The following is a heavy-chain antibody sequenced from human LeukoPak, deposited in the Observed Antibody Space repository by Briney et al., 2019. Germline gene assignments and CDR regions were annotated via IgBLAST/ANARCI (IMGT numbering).Heavy chain of an antibody. CDR1: GGTVTSSTYF. CDR2: ISYSGAT. V-gene: IGHV4-39*07. J-gene: IGHJ4*02. D-gene: IGHD3-10*01. CDR3: ARAYGSGSYVYFDY. Sequence: SETLSLTCTLSGGTVTSSTYFWGWIRQPPGKGLEWIGSISYSGATYYNPSLKSRVSMSVHTSKNQFSLKLSSVTAADTAVYYCARAYGSGSYVYFDYWGQGTLVTVSS.